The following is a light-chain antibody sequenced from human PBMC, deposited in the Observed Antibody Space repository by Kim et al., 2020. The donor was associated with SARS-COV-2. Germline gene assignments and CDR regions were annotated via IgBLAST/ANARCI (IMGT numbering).Light chain of an antibody. CDR2: SAS. CDR3: LQDYNYPLT. V-gene: IGKV1-6*01. CDR1: QGIGKE. J-gene: IGKJ2*01. Sequence: ASVGDRVDITCRASQGIGKELGWYQQKPGRAPKLLIYSASNLESGVPSRFSGSGSDTDFTLTIASLQPEDSATYFCLQDYNYPLTFGQGTKVDIK.